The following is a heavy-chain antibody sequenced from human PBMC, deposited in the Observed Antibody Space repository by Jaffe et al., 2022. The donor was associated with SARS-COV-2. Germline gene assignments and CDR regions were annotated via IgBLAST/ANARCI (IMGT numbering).Heavy chain of an antibody. V-gene: IGHV3-11*01. CDR1: GFTFSDYY. Sequence: QVQLVESGGGLVKPGGSLRLSCAASGFTFSDYYMSWIRQAPGKGLEWVSYISSSGSTIYYADSVKGRFTISRDNAKNSLYLQMNSLRAEDTAVYYCAREHRIDFWSGPDPEDYFDYWGQGTLVTVSS. J-gene: IGHJ4*02. CDR2: ISSSGSTI. CDR3: AREHRIDFWSGPDPEDYFDY. D-gene: IGHD3-3*01.